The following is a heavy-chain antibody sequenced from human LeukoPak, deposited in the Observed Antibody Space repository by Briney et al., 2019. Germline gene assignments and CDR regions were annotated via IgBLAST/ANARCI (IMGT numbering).Heavy chain of an antibody. Sequence: ASVKVSCKASGGTFSSYAISWVRQAPGQGLEWMGGTVPIFGTANYAQKFQGRVTITTDESTSTAYMELSSLRSEDTAVYYCARGQRERLRSRSFYYYYMDVWGKGTTVTVSS. V-gene: IGHV1-69*05. J-gene: IGHJ6*03. CDR1: GGTFSSYA. D-gene: IGHD5-12*01. CDR2: TVPIFGTA. CDR3: ARGQRERLRSRSFYYYYMDV.